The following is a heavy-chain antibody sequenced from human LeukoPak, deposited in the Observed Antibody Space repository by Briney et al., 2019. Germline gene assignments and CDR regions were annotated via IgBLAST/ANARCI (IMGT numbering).Heavy chain of an antibody. V-gene: IGHV1-18*01. D-gene: IGHD2-15*01. CDR3: ARSPPRDSDAFDI. Sequence: DSVKVSCKASGYTFISYAISWVRQAPGQGLEWMGWISADNGNTDYAQRFQGRVTMTSDTSTSTVYMELSSLRSEDTAVYYCARSPPRDSDAFDIWGQGTTVTVSS. CDR1: GYTFISYA. CDR2: ISADNGNT. J-gene: IGHJ3*02.